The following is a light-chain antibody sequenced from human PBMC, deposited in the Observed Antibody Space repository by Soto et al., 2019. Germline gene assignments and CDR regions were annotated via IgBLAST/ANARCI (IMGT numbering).Light chain of an antibody. V-gene: IGKV3-20*01. Sequence: EGMLTQSPGTLSLSPGERATLSCRASQSVSSNYLAWYQQKSGQAPRLLIYGASNRATGIPDRFSGSGSGTDFTLSIRRLEPEDFAVYYFQQYDTSPRTFGQGTKVEFK. CDR2: GAS. CDR1: QSVSSNY. CDR3: QQYDTSPRT. J-gene: IGKJ1*01.